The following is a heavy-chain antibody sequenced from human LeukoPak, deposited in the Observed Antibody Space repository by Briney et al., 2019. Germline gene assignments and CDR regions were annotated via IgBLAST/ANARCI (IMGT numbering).Heavy chain of an antibody. CDR3: AREGSSNDAFDI. CDR1: GFTFSSYA. Sequence: PGGSLRLSCAASGFTFSSYAMSWVRQAPGKGLEWVSAISGSGGSTYYADSVKGRFTISRGNAKNSLYLQMNSLRAEDTAVYYCAREGSSNDAFDIWGQGTMVTVSS. CDR2: ISGSGGST. V-gene: IGHV3-23*01. J-gene: IGHJ3*02. D-gene: IGHD3-10*01.